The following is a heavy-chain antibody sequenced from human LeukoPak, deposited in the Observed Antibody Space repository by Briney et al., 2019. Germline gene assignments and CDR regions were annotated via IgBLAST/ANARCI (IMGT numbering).Heavy chain of an antibody. CDR2: IYHSGST. D-gene: IGHD6-19*01. CDR1: GYSISSDYY. CDR3: ARKWLVRANWFDP. J-gene: IGHJ5*02. V-gene: IGHV4-38-2*01. Sequence: SETLSLTCAVSGYSISSDYYWGWIRQPPGKGLEWIGSIYHSGSTYHNPSLKSRVTISVDTSKNQFSLKLSSVTAADTAVYYCARKWLVRANWFDPWGQGTLVTVSS.